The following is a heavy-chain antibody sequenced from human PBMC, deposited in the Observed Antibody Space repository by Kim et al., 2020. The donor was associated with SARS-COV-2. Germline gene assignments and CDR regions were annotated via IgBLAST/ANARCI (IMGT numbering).Heavy chain of an antibody. CDR2: ISSSSSTI. V-gene: IGHV3-48*02. Sequence: GGSLRLSCAASGFTFSSYSMNWVRQAPGKGLEWVSYISSSSSTIYYADSVKGRFTISRDNAKNSLYLQMNSLRDEDTAVYYCASLGERWPTSWFDYWGQGTLVTVSS. CDR1: GFTFSSYS. CDR3: ASLGERWPTSWFDY. D-gene: IGHD2-2*01. J-gene: IGHJ4*02.